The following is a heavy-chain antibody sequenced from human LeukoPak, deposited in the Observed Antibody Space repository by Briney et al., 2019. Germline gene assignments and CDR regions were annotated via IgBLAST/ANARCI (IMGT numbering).Heavy chain of an antibody. CDR3: ARAAPEYYYDSSGYYRHDAFDI. J-gene: IGHJ3*02. V-gene: IGHV3-53*01. Sequence: PGGSLRLSCAASGFTVSSNYMSWVRQAPGKGLEWVSVIYSGGSRYYADSVKGRFTISRDNSKNTLYLQMNSLRAEDTAVYYCARAAPEYYYDSSGYYRHDAFDIWGQGTMVTVSS. CDR1: GFTVSSNY. CDR2: IYSGGSR. D-gene: IGHD3-22*01.